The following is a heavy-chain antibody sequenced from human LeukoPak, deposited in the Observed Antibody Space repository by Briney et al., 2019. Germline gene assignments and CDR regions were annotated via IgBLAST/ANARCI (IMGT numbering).Heavy chain of an antibody. D-gene: IGHD4-23*01. CDR3: ARRGGHGGSFDY. CDR1: GGSISGYY. Sequence: PSETLSLTCTVSGGSISGYYWSWIRQSPGKGLECIGYVYYSGATNYNPSLKSRVTMSVDTSENQFSLQLNSVTAADTAVYYCARRGGHGGSFDYWGQGTLVTVSS. J-gene: IGHJ4*02. CDR2: VYYSGAT. V-gene: IGHV4-59*01.